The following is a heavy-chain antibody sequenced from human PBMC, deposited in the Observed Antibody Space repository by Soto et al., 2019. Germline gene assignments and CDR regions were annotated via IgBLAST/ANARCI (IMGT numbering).Heavy chain of an antibody. CDR1: GFSFSSYS. CDR2: ISSTSSNI. V-gene: IGHV3-21*01. CDR3: AVTFYHGSGNDYNRGY. Sequence: EVQLVESGGGLVKPGGSLRLSCAASGFSFSSYSMNWVREAPGKGLEWVSSISSTSSNIYYADSVKGRFTITRDNTKNSLDLQMKSLRAEDTAVYYRAVTFYHGSGNDYNRGYWGQGTLVTVSS. D-gene: IGHD3-10*01. J-gene: IGHJ4*02.